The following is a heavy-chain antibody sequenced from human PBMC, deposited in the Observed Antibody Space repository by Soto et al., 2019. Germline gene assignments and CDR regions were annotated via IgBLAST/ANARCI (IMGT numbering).Heavy chain of an antibody. V-gene: IGHV1-8*01. CDR3: ARSFMVRGYLSPDIDY. Sequence: GASVKVSCKASGYTFTSYDINWVRQATGQGLEWMGWMNPNSGNTGYAQKFQGRVTMTRNTSISTAYMELSSLRSEDTAVYYCARSFMVRGYLSPDIDYWGQGTLVTVSS. CDR2: MNPNSGNT. D-gene: IGHD3-10*01. CDR1: GYTFTSYD. J-gene: IGHJ4*02.